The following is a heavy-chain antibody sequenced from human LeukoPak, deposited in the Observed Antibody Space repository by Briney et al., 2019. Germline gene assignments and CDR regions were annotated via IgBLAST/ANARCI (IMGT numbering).Heavy chain of an antibody. CDR1: GFTFSSYE. D-gene: IGHD2-2*01. CDR3: ARDYEYQLPPMAYYYYGMDV. V-gene: IGHV3-48*03. CDR2: ISSSGSTI. Sequence: GGSLRLSCAASGFTFSSYEMNWVRQAPGKGLEWVSYISSSGSTIYYADSVKGRFTMSRDNAKNSLYLHMSSLRAEDTAVYYCARDYEYQLPPMAYYYYGMDVWGKGTTVTVSS. J-gene: IGHJ6*04.